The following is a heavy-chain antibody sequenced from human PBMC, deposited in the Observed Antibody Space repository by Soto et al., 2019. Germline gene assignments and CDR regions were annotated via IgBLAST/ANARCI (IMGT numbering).Heavy chain of an antibody. Sequence: PGGSLRLSCAASGFNFDTYTMSRFTMSWVRQAPGKGLEWVSSISGSGGKAYYTESVKGRFIISRDNSKNMLYLQMNSLRAEDTAVYYCAKDHSVVPAAIYNYWGQGTLVTVSS. J-gene: IGHJ4*02. D-gene: IGHD2-2*01. CDR2: ISGSGGKA. CDR3: AKDHSVVPAAIYNY. CDR1: GFNFDTYTMSRFT. V-gene: IGHV3-23*01.